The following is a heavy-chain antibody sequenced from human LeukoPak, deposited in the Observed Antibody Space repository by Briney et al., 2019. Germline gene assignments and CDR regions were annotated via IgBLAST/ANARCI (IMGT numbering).Heavy chain of an antibody. CDR1: GFTFSSYS. V-gene: IGHV3-21*01. CDR2: ISSSSSYI. Sequence: PGGSLRLSCAASGFTFSSYSMNWVRQAPGKGLEWVSSISSSSSYIYYADSVKGRFTISRDNAKNSLYLQMNSLRAEDTAVYYCARLLSPRVRGVILRFDPWGQGTLVTVSS. J-gene: IGHJ5*02. D-gene: IGHD3-10*01. CDR3: ARLLSPRVRGVILRFDP.